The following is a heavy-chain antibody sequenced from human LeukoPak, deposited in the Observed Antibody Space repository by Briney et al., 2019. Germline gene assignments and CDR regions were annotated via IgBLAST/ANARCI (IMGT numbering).Heavy chain of an antibody. Sequence: ASETLSLTCSVSGGSITSYYWSWVRQAPGKGLEWVSFISSGGNTDHSDSVKGRFTISRDNSKNTLYLQMNSLRAEDTAIYYCARRAGEYSHPYDYWGQGTLVTVSS. CDR2: ISSGGNT. CDR3: ARRAGEYSHPYDY. D-gene: IGHD2-15*01. J-gene: IGHJ4*02. V-gene: IGHV3-53*01. CDR1: GGSITSYY.